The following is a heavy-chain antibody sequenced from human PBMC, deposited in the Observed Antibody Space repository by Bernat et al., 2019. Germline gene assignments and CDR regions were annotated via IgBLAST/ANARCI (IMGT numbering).Heavy chain of an antibody. Sequence: EVQLVESGGGLVQPGGSLRLSCAASGYTFSSYWMSWVRQAQGKGLEWVANIKQDGSEKYYVDSVKGRFTISRDNAKKSVYLQMKSLRAEDTAVYYCATLVVPGYYSYMDVWGKGTTVTVAS. CDR1: GYTFSSYW. CDR2: IKQDGSEK. CDR3: ATLVVPGYYSYMDV. V-gene: IGHV3-7*01. D-gene: IGHD2-2*01. J-gene: IGHJ6*03.